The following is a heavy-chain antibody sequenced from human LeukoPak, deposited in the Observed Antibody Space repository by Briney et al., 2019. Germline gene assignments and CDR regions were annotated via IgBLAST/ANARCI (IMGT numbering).Heavy chain of an antibody. Sequence: KFQGRVTMTRDTSTSTVYMELGSLRSEDTAVYYCARGDDSSGYHYEGGDYWGQGTLVTVSS. V-gene: IGHV1-46*01. J-gene: IGHJ4*02. CDR3: ARGDDSSGYHYEGGDY. D-gene: IGHD3-22*01.